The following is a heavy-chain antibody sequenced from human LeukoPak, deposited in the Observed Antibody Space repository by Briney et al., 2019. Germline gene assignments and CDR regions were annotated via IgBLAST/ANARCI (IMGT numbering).Heavy chain of an antibody. CDR3: ARDFAGIGVIYGMDV. CDR2: IYSGGST. CDR1: GFTVSSNY. J-gene: IGHJ6*02. Sequence: GGSLRLSCAASGFTVSSNYMSWVRQAPGKGLEWVSVIYSGGSTYYADSVKGRFTISRDNSKNTLYLQMNSLRAEDTAVYYCARDFAGIGVIYGMDVWGQGTTVTVSS. D-gene: IGHD3-10*01. V-gene: IGHV3-53*05.